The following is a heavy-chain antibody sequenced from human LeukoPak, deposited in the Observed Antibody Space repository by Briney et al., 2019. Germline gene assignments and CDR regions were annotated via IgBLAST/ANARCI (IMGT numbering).Heavy chain of an antibody. CDR3: AREGPDGYKTRGDY. J-gene: IGHJ4*02. V-gene: IGHV4-31*03. CDR1: GGSISSGGYY. D-gene: IGHD5-24*01. Sequence: PSETLSLTCTVSGGSISSGGYYWSWIRQHPGKGLEWIGYIYYSGSTYYNPSLKSRVTISVDTSKNQFSLKLSSVTAADTAVYYCAREGPDGYKTRGDYWGQGTLVTVSS. CDR2: IYYSGST.